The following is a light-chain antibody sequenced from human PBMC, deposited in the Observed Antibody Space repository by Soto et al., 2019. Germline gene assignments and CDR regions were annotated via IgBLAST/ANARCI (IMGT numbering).Light chain of an antibody. Sequence: EIVWTQSPGTLSLSPGERATLSCRASQSVSSNYLAWYQQRPGQAPRLLIYDASSRATGIPDRFSGSGSGTDFTLTISRLEPEDFAVYYCQQYGSSRLPFGPGTRVDIK. CDR1: QSVSSNY. CDR2: DAS. CDR3: QQYGSSRLP. V-gene: IGKV3-20*01. J-gene: IGKJ3*01.